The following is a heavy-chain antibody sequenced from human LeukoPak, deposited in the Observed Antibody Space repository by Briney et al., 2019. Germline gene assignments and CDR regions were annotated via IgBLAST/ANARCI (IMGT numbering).Heavy chain of an antibody. CDR1: GGSFSGYY. CDR3: ARTGRTSSVAYYYYMDV. V-gene: IGHV4-34*01. CDR2: INHSGST. D-gene: IGHD6-6*01. J-gene: IGHJ6*03. Sequence: PSETLSLTCAVYGGSFSGYYWSWIRQPPGKGLEWIGEINHSGSTNYNPSLKSRVTISVDTSKNQFSLKLTSATAADTAVYYCARTGRTSSVAYYYYMDVWGKGTTVTVSS.